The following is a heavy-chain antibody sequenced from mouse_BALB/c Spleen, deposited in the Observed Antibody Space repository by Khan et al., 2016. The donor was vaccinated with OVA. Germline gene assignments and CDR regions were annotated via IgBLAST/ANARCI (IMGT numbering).Heavy chain of an antibody. CDR2: INSHCGVP. CDR3: ARGRAAYYYNDGDAMEY. Sequence: QIQLVQSGPELKKPGETVRISCTASGYTFTTAGIQWVQKTPGKGLKWIGWINSHCGVPKYAEDFKGRFAFSLEISVNTVYLQITNLKNEDTATYFCARGRAAYYYNDGDAMEYWGQGTSVTVSS. V-gene: IGHV9-4*02. J-gene: IGHJ4*01. D-gene: IGHD2-10*01. CDR1: GYTFTTAG.